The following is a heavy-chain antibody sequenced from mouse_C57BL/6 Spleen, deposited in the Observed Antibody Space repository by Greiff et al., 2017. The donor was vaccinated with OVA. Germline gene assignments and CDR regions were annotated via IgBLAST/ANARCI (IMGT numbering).Heavy chain of an antibody. Sequence: QVQLQQPGAELVKPGASVKLSCKASGYTFTSYWMHWVKQRPGQGLEWIGMIHPNSGSTNYNEKFKSKATLTVDKSSSTAYMQLSSLTSEDSAVYYCARGTTVVHYYAMGYWGQGTSVTVSS. V-gene: IGHV1-64*01. CDR3: ARGTTVVHYYAMGY. CDR2: IHPNSGST. D-gene: IGHD1-1*01. J-gene: IGHJ4*01. CDR1: GYTFTSYW.